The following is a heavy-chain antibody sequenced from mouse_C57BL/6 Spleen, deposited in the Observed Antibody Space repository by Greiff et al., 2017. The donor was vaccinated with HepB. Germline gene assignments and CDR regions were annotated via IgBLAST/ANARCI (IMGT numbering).Heavy chain of an antibody. CDR3: ARDLSYYGSSYDAMDY. D-gene: IGHD1-1*01. J-gene: IGHJ4*01. V-gene: IGHV1-64*01. Sequence: VQLQQPGAELVKPGASVKLSCKASGYTFTSYWMHWVKQRPGQGLEWIGMIHPNSGSTNYNEKFKSKATLTVDKSSSTAYMQLSSLTSEDSAVYYCARDLSYYGSSYDAMDYWGQGTSVTVSS. CDR2: IHPNSGST. CDR1: GYTFTSYW.